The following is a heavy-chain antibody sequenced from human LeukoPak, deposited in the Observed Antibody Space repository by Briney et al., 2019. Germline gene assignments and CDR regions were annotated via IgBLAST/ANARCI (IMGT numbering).Heavy chain of an antibody. CDR3: AKVVSTYGYEGGMDV. CDR1: GFTFSFYA. J-gene: IGHJ6*02. V-gene: IGHV3-30*18. D-gene: IGHD5-18*01. CDR2: ISYDGSNK. Sequence: GGSLRLSCAASGFTFSFYAMHWVRQAPGKGLEWVAVISYDGSNKYYADSVKGRFTLSRDNSKNTVYLQMHSLRVEDTALYYCAKVVSTYGYEGGMDVWGQGTTVTVSS.